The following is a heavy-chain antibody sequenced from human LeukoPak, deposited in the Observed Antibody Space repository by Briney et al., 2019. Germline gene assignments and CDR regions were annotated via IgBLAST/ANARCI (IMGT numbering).Heavy chain of an antibody. D-gene: IGHD3-10*01. Sequence: PSETLSLTCTVSGYSISSGYYWGWIRQPPGKGLEWIGSIYHSGSTYYNPSLKSRVTISVDTSKNQFSLKLSSVTAADTAVYYCARERGRGFYYYGSGSYAYWGQGTLVTVSS. CDR2: IYHSGST. CDR3: ARERGRGFYYYGSGSYAY. J-gene: IGHJ4*02. V-gene: IGHV4-38-2*02. CDR1: GYSISSGYY.